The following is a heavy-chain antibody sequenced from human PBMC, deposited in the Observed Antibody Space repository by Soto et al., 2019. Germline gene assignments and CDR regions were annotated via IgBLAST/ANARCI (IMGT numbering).Heavy chain of an antibody. J-gene: IGHJ6*04. D-gene: IGHD2-2*01. CDR1: GGTFSSYA. V-gene: IGHV1-69*01. CDR2: IIPISDTT. Sequence: QVQLVQSGAEVKKPGSSVKVSCKASGGTFSSYAISWVRQAPGQGLEWMGGIIPISDTTNYAQKFQGRVTITADESTSTAYMERSSLRSEDTAVYYCARSQVSSTSLEIYYYHDSGKDDWRKGTTVTVSS. CDR3: ARSQVSSTSLEIYYYHDSGKDD.